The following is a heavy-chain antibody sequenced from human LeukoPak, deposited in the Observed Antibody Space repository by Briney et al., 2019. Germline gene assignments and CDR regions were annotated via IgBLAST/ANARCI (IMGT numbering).Heavy chain of an antibody. V-gene: IGHV3-23*01. D-gene: IGHD3-10*01. CDR2: ISGSGEST. Sequence: PGGSLRLFCAASGFAFSNFDMSCVRQAPGKGLEWVSAISGSGESTYYAESLKGRFTISRDNSKNTLYLQMNGLRVEDTAIYYCAKRGSYFGGFDYWGQGTLLTVPS. CDR3: AKRGSYFGGFDY. J-gene: IGHJ4*02. CDR1: GFAFSNFD.